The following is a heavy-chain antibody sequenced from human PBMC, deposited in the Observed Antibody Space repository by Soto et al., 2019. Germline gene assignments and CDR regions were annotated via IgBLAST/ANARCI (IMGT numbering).Heavy chain of an antibody. CDR2: IYATGKN. Sequence: SETLSLTCSVSGASITDYSWNWIRQSAGKGLEWIGRIYATGKNQVNPSLQSRVTMSLDTSKNQFSLKLTSVTAADAAVYYCARESGENWSYEAYWGQGTLVTVSS. CDR1: GASITDYS. V-gene: IGHV4-4*07. D-gene: IGHD1-7*01. CDR3: ARESGENWSYEAY. J-gene: IGHJ4*02.